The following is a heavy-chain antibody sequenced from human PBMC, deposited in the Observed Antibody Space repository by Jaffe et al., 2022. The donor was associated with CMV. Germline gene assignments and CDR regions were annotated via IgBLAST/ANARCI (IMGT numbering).Heavy chain of an antibody. J-gene: IGHJ6*03. CDR2: ISSSSSYT. CDR3: ARVRVVGATNLPPYYYYYMDV. CDR1: GFTFSDYY. D-gene: IGHD1-26*01. Sequence: QVQLVESGGGLVKPGGSLRLSCAASGFTFSDYYMSWIRQAPGKGLEWVSYISSSSSYTNYADSVKGRFTVSRDNAKNSLYLQMNSLRAEDTAVYYCARVRVVGATNLPPYYYYYMDVWGKGTTVTVSS. V-gene: IGHV3-11*06.